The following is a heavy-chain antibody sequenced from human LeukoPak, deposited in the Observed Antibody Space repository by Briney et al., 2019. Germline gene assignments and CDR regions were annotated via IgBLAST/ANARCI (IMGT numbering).Heavy chain of an antibody. D-gene: IGHD6-13*01. CDR2: INPSGAST. Sequence: ASVKVSCKASGYTFTSYYLHWVRQAPAQGLEWMSIINPSGASTSYEQKFQGGVTMTSDTSTSRVYMELSSLRSEDTAVYYCARGIVTAAGTGGCYFDYWGQGTLVTVSS. CDR1: GYTFTSYY. CDR3: ARGIVTAAGTGGCYFDY. V-gene: IGHV1-46*01. J-gene: IGHJ4*02.